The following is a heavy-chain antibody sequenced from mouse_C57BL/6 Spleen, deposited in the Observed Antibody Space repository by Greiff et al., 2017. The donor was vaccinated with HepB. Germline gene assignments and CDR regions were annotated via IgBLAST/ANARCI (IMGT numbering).Heavy chain of an antibody. CDR3: ARGNYGSSPPYAMDY. J-gene: IGHJ4*01. CDR2: IYPGDGDT. D-gene: IGHD1-1*01. CDR1: GYAFSSSW. V-gene: IGHV1-82*01. Sequence: VQLQQSGPELVKPGASVKISCKASGYAFSSSWMNWVKQRPGKGLEWIGRIYPGDGDTNYNGKFKGKATLTADKSSSTAYMQLSSLTSEDSAVYFCARGNYGSSPPYAMDYWGQGTSVTVSS.